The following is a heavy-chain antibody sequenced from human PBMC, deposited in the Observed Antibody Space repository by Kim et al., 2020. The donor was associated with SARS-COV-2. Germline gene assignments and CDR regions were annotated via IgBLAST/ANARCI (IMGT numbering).Heavy chain of an antibody. CDR3: ARPYCSSTSCYTYYFDY. V-gene: IGHV1-2*06. D-gene: IGHD2-2*02. J-gene: IGHJ4*02. CDR2: INPNSGGP. Sequence: ASVKVSCKASGYTFTGYYMHWVRQAPGQGLEWMGRINPNSGGPNYAQKFQDRVTMTRDTSITTAYMELSRLTSDDTAVYYCARPYCSSTSCYTYYFDYWGQGTLVTVSS. CDR1: GYTFTGYY.